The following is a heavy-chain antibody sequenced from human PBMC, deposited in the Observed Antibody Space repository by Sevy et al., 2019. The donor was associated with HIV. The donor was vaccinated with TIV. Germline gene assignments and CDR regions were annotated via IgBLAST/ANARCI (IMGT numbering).Heavy chain of an antibody. J-gene: IGHJ5*02. CDR1: GFTFDDYA. D-gene: IGHD3-9*01. CDR2: ISWNSGSI. CDR3: AKSPRYDILTGSFDP. V-gene: IGHV3-9*01. Sequence: GGSLRLSCAASGFTFDDYAMHWVRQAPGKGLEWVSGISWNSGSIGYADSVKGRFTISRDNAKNSLYLQMNSLRAEDTAWYYCAKSPRYDILTGSFDPWGQGTLVTVSS.